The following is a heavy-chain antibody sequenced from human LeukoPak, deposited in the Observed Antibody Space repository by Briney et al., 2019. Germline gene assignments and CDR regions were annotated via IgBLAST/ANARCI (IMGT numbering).Heavy chain of an antibody. Sequence: HPGGSLRLSCAASGFTFDDYAMHWVRQAPGKGLEWVSGISWNSGSIGYADSVKGRFTISRDNAKNSLYLQMNSLRAEDTALYYCAKDIRGYSYGFWYWGQGTLVTVSS. J-gene: IGHJ4*02. CDR3: AKDIRGYSYGFWY. D-gene: IGHD5-18*01. CDR1: GFTFDDYA. CDR2: ISWNSGSI. V-gene: IGHV3-9*01.